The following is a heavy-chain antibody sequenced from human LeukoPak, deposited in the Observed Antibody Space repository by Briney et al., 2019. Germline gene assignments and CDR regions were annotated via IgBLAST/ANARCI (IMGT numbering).Heavy chain of an antibody. CDR1: GFTFSDYW. V-gene: IGHV3-7*01. D-gene: IGHD6-25*01. CDR3: KSGGAAPGSFDN. J-gene: IGHJ4*02. Sequence: GGSLRLSCAASGFTFSDYWMSWMRQAPGRGLAWVANIKYDGNEEYYVDSVKGRFTISRDNAKSSLYLQLNSLRVEDTAVYYCKSGGAAPGSFDNWGQGTLVTVSP. CDR2: IKYDGNEE.